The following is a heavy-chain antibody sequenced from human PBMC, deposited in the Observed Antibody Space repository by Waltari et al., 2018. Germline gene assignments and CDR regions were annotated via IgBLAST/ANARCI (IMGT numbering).Heavy chain of an antibody. CDR2: IYYSGST. Sequence: QLQLQESGPGLVKPSETLSLTCTVSGGSISSSSYYWGWIRQPPGKGLEWIGSIYYSGSTYYNPSLKSRVTISVDTSKNQFSLKLSSVTAADTAVYYCARVGVDWNDYYFDYWGQGTLVTVSS. V-gene: IGHV4-39*07. CDR1: GGSISSSSYY. CDR3: ARVGVDWNDYYFDY. J-gene: IGHJ4*02. D-gene: IGHD1-1*01.